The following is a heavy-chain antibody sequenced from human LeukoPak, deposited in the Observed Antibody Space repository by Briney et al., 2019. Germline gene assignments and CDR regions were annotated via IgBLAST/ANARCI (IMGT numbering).Heavy chain of an antibody. CDR3: AAVIDY. V-gene: IGHV3-48*03. CDR1: GFTFSSYE. Sequence: GGSLRLSCAASGFTFSSYEMNWNRQAPGKGLEWISYISNSGSTKYYADSVKGRFTISRDNAKNSLYLQMNSLRAEDTAVYYCAAVIDYWGQGTLVTVSS. J-gene: IGHJ4*02. CDR2: ISNSGSTK.